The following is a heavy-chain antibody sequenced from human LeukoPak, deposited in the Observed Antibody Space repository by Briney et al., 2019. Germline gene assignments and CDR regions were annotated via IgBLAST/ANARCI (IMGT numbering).Heavy chain of an antibody. V-gene: IGHV3-23*01. CDR1: GFTFSSYA. J-gene: IGHJ1*01. Sequence: GGSLRLXCAASGFTFSSYAMSWVRQAPGKELEWVSGISGGGGSTYYADSVKGRFTISRDNSKNTLSLQMNGLRADDTAIYYCAKTMYYFDSSGYYYFQDWGQGTLVTVSS. D-gene: IGHD3-22*01. CDR3: AKTMYYFDSSGYYYFQD. CDR2: ISGGGGST.